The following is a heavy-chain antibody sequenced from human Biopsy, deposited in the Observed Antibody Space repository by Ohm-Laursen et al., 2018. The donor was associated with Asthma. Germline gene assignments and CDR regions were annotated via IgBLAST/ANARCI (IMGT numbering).Heavy chain of an antibody. CDR1: GYNFISFA. CDR3: ARTYYDFLTGQVKDVFGV. D-gene: IGHD3-9*01. CDR2: VNTGNGDT. Sequence: SVKVSCKASGYNFISFAIRWVRQAPGQRLEWMGWVNTGNGDTKYSQKFQGRVTITRDTSASTAYMELRSLRSEGTATYYCARTYYDFLTGQVKDVFGVWGQGTMVTVSS. J-gene: IGHJ3*01. V-gene: IGHV1-3*04.